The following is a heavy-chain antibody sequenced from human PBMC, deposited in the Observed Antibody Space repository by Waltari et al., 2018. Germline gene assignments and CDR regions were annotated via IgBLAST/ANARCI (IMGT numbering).Heavy chain of an antibody. CDR2: INSDGSIK. J-gene: IGHJ4*02. CDR3: ASSSYGGNSDF. CDR1: GVTFSSYW. D-gene: IGHD2-21*02. V-gene: IGHV3-74*01. Sequence: EVQLVESGGGLVQPGGSLRLSCAVSGVTFSSYWMHWVRQAPGKGLVWVSRINSDGSIKTYADSVKGRFTISRDNAKNTLYLQMNSLRAEDTAVYYCASSSYGGNSDFWGQGTLVTVSS.